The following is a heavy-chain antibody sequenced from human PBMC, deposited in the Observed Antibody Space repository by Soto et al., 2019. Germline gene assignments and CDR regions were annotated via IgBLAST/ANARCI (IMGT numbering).Heavy chain of an antibody. D-gene: IGHD1-1*01. J-gene: IGHJ5*02. CDR3: VRDRTKTLRDWFDP. CDR2: IYATGTT. CDR1: GASISGYY. Sequence: SETLSLTCTVSGASISGYYWSWIRKSAGKGLEWIGRIYATGTTDYNPSLKSRVMMSVDTSKKQFSLKLRSVTAADTAVYYCVRDRTKTLRDWFDPWGQGISVTVSS. V-gene: IGHV4-4*07.